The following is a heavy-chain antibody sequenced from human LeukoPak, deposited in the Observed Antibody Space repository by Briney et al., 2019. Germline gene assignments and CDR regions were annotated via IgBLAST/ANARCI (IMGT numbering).Heavy chain of an antibody. CDR1: GFTVSSNY. CDR2: IYSGGST. CDR3: ARGSQLGSKLRLGELSLPHY. D-gene: IGHD3-16*02. Sequence: GGSLRLSCAASGFTVSSNYMSWVRQAPGKGLEWVSVIYSGGSTYYADSVKGRFTISRDNSKNTLYLQMNSLRAEDTAVYYCARGSQLGSKLRLGELSLPHYWGQGTLVTVSS. J-gene: IGHJ4*02. V-gene: IGHV3-53*01.